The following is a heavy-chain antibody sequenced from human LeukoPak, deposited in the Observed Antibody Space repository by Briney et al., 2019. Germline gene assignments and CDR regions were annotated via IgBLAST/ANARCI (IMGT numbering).Heavy chain of an antibody. CDR3: ARAYYYGSGSYEDY. CDR1: GFTFSSYG. CDR2: IPYDGSNK. J-gene: IGHJ4*02. Sequence: PPGGSLRLSCAASGFTFSSYGLHWVRQAPGKGLEWVTFIPYDGSNKYYADSVKGRFTISRDNSKNTLYLQMNSLRAGDTAVYYCARAYYYGSGSYEDYWGQGTLVTVSS. D-gene: IGHD3-10*01. V-gene: IGHV3-30*02.